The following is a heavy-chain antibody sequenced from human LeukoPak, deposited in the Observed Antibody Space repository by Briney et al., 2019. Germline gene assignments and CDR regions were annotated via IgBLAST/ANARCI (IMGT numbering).Heavy chain of an antibody. J-gene: IGHJ6*03. CDR2: IYQSGST. CDR3: ARVPRSYYYYYYMDV. V-gene: IGHV4-30-2*01. Sequence: SQTLSLTCGVSGASISSGGYSWNWIRQPPGKGLEWIGCIYQSGSTFYNPSLTNRVTISIDRSKNEFSLKLRSVTAADTAVYYCARVPRSYYYYYYMDVWGKGTTVTVSS. CDR1: GASISSGGYS.